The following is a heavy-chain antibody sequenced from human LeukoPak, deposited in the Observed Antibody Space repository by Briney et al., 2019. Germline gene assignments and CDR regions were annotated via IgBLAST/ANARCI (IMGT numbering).Heavy chain of an antibody. V-gene: IGHV1-46*01. CDR3: ARASMVRGVSCAFDI. J-gene: IGHJ3*02. CDR2: INPSGYST. Sequence: ASVEVSCKASGYSFTSYQVHWVRQAPGQGLEWMGIINPSGYSTSYAQKFQGRVTMTRDTSTSTVYMEVSSLRSEDTAVYYCARASMVRGVSCAFDIWGQGTVVTVSS. D-gene: IGHD3-10*01. CDR1: GYSFTSYQ.